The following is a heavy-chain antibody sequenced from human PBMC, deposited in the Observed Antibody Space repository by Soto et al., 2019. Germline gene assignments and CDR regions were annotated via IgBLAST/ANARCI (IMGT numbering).Heavy chain of an antibody. CDR1: GGSISSYY. CDR2: IYHIGST. J-gene: IGHJ6*02. D-gene: IGHD6-13*01. CDR3: AGNEASRSSWNLFGMDV. V-gene: IGHV4-59*01. Sequence: SETLSLTCTFSGGSISSYYWSWIRQPPGKGLEWIGYIYHIGSTNYSPSLKSRVTISVDTSKNQFSLNVSSVTAADTAVYYWAGNEASRSSWNLFGMDVWGQGTTVT.